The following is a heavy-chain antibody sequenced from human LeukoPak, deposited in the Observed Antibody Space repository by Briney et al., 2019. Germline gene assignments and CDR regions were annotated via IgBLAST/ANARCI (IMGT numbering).Heavy chain of an antibody. Sequence: GSLRLSCAASGFTFSNYGMSWVRQAPGKVLEWVSYISSSGSTIYYADSVKGRFTISRDNAKNSLYLQMNSLRAEDTAVYYCAGDSSSWSYWGQGTLVTVSS. V-gene: IGHV3-48*04. CDR1: GFTFSNYG. CDR2: ISSSGSTI. CDR3: AGDSSSWSY. D-gene: IGHD6-13*01. J-gene: IGHJ4*02.